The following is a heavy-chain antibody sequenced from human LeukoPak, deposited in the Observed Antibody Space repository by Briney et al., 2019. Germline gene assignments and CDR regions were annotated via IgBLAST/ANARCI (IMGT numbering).Heavy chain of an antibody. CDR3: ARARDNYDISRFSALDH. CDR2: IWYDGSNI. V-gene: IGHV3-33*08. Sequence: PGGSLRLSCAASGFPFSNYGMHWVRQAPGKGVEWRADIWYDGSNIYYADSLRGRFAISRDNSRKTLYMRMKRLREEETAVYYCARARDNYDISRFSALDHWGQGTLVTVSS. CDR1: GFPFSNYG. J-gene: IGHJ4*02. D-gene: IGHD3-22*01.